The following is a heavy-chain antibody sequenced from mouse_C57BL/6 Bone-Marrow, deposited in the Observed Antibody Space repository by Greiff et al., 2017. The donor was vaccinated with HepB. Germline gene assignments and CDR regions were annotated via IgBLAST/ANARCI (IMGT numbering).Heavy chain of an antibody. CDR1: GYSITSGYY. CDR3: AKVRSSYAMDY. Sequence: EVQLQESGPGLVKPSQSLSLTCSVTGYSITSGYYWNWIRQFPGNKLEWMGYISYDGSNNYNPSLKNRIPITRDTSKHQFFLKLNSVTTEDTATYYCAKVRSSYAMDYWGQGTSVTVSS. J-gene: IGHJ4*01. V-gene: IGHV3-6*01. D-gene: IGHD1-3*01. CDR2: ISYDGSN.